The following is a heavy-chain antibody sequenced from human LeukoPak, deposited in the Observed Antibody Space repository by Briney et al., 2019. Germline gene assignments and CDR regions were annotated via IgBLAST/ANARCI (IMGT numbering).Heavy chain of an antibody. Sequence: SVKVSCXASGGTFSSYAISWVRQAPGQGLEWMGGIIPIFGTANYAQKFQGRVTITTGESTSTAYMELSSLRSEDTAVYYCAREDRDGPAAYWGQGTLVTVSS. CDR2: IIPIFGTA. V-gene: IGHV1-69*05. J-gene: IGHJ4*02. CDR1: GGTFSSYA. CDR3: AREDRDGPAAY. D-gene: IGHD5-24*01.